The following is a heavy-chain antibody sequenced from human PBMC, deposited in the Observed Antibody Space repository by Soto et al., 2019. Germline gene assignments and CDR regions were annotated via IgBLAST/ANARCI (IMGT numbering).Heavy chain of an antibody. V-gene: IGHV3-23*01. D-gene: IGHD3-10*01. CDR2: ISGSGGST. CDR3: AKSMVRGVIIGPDAFDI. J-gene: IGHJ3*02. CDR1: GFTFSSYA. Sequence: PGGSLRLSCAASGFTFSSYAMSWVRQAPGKGLEWVSAISGSGGSTYYADSVKGRFTISRDNSKNTLYLQMNSLRAEDTAVYYCAKSMVRGVIIGPDAFDIWGQGTMVTVSS.